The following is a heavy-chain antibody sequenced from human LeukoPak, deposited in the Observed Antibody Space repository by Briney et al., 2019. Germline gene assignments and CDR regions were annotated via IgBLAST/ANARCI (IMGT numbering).Heavy chain of an antibody. J-gene: IGHJ5*02. CDR1: GDSISSGDYY. CDR3: ARLRNFPYQLLWTNWFDP. Sequence: SETLSLTCTVSGDSISSGDYYWSWIRQPAGKGLEWIGEINHSGSTNYNPSLKSRVTISVDTSKNQFSLKLSSVTAADTAVYYCARLRNFPYQLLWTNWFDPWGQGTLVTVSS. CDR2: INHSGST. V-gene: IGHV4-61*10. D-gene: IGHD2-2*01.